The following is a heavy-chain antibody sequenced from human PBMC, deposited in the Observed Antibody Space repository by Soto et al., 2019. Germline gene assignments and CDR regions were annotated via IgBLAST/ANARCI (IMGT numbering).Heavy chain of an antibody. Sequence: EVQLVESGGGLVQPGGSLRLSCVDSGFSFSSYWMHWVRQGPGKGLVWVSRINTDGSSTNYADSVNGRFTISRDNAKNTLYLQMNSLRADDTAVYYCARSPGGYYIDWGQGTMVTVSS. D-gene: IGHD3-10*01. V-gene: IGHV3-74*01. CDR2: INTDGSST. CDR1: GFSFSSYW. CDR3: ARSPGGYYID. J-gene: IGHJ3*01.